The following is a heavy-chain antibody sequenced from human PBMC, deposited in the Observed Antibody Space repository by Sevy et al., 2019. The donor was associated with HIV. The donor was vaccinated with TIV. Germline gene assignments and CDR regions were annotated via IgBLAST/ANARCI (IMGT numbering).Heavy chain of an antibody. J-gene: IGHJ3*01. Sequence: GGSLRLSCAASGFTFSSYSMNWVRQAPGKGLEWVSSISSSSSYIYYADSVKGRFTISRDNAKNSLYLQMNSLRADDTAVYYCARDCNSSGCRSGLTWGQGTMVTVSS. D-gene: IGHD6-19*01. V-gene: IGHV3-21*01. CDR2: ISSSSSYI. CDR3: ARDCNSSGCRSGLT. CDR1: GFTFSSYS.